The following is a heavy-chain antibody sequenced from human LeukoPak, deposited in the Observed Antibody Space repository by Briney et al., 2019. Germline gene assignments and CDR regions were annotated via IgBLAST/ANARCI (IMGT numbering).Heavy chain of an antibody. D-gene: IGHD1-26*01. Sequence: PSETLSLTCTVSGDSISNYYWSWIRQPPGEGLEWIGFISYTGSTNYNPSLKSRVTVSVDASKNQFSLKVTSVTAADTAVYYCARTIKSGNYYWFDPWGQGTLVTVSS. CDR1: GDSISNYY. CDR2: ISYTGST. V-gene: IGHV4-59*01. J-gene: IGHJ5*02. CDR3: ARTIKSGNYYWFDP.